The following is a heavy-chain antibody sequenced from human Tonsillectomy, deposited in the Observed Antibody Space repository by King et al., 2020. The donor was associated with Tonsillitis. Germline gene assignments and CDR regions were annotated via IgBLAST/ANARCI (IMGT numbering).Heavy chain of an antibody. J-gene: IGHJ4*02. V-gene: IGHV5-51*01. CDR3: ARTNTDMARLGLDY. D-gene: IGHD5-18*01. Sequence: VQLVESGAEVKKPGESLKISCKNSGYSFTNYWVAWVRQMPGKGLEWMGIIYPSDSDTRYSPSFQGQVTISADKSISTAYLQWSSLKASDNAMYYGARTNTDMARLGLDYWGQGTLVTVSS. CDR1: GYSFTNYW. CDR2: IYPSDSDT.